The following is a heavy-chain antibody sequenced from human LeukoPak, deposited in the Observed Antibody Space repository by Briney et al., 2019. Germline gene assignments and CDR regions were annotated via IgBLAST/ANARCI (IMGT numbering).Heavy chain of an antibody. CDR1: GVTFSRYG. J-gene: IGHJ3*02. D-gene: IGHD4-17*01. CDR3: AKFPYGHYGTEYSFAI. Sequence: GGTLRLSCAASGVTFSRYGMHGVRQAPGKGGEGGAVISYYVPNKSSAASLQCRFTLSIHNSPTTLYLQMNSLRAQHTAVYYCAKFPYGHYGTEYSFAIWGQRTMLTVSS. CDR2: ISYYVPNK. V-gene: IGHV3-30*18.